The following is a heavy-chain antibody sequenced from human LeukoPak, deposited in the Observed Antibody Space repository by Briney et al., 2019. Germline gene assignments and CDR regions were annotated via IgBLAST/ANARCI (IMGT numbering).Heavy chain of an antibody. V-gene: IGHV4-61*01. CDR2: ISYSGST. CDR3: ARAYYGSGSYYSNNKYYFDY. Sequence: PSETLSLTCTVSSGSVSSGSYYWSWIRRPPGKGLEWIGYISYSGSTNYNPSLKSRVTISVDTSKNQFSLKLSSVTAADTAVYYCARAYYGSGSYYSNNKYYFDYWGQGTLVTVSS. J-gene: IGHJ4*02. D-gene: IGHD3-10*01. CDR1: SGSVSSGSYY.